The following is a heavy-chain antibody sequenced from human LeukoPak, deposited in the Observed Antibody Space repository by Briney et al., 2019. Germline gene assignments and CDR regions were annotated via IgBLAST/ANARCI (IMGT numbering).Heavy chain of an antibody. CDR2: IYYSGST. Sequence: SETLSLTSTVSGGSISSSSYYWGWIRQPPGKGLEWIGSIYYSGSTYYNPSLKSRVTISVDTSKNQFTLKLSSVTAADTAVYYCARGDYSGYDPSRQAFDIWGQGTMVTVSS. J-gene: IGHJ3*02. CDR1: GGSISSSSYY. V-gene: IGHV4-39*01. CDR3: ARGDYSGYDPSRQAFDI. D-gene: IGHD5-12*01.